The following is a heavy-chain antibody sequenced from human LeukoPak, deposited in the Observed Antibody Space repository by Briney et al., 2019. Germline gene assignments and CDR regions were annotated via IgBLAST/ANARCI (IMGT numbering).Heavy chain of an antibody. D-gene: IGHD6-19*01. Sequence: PGGSLRLSCAASGFTFSSYAMSWVRQAPGKGLEWVSAISGSGGSTYYADSVKGRFTISRDNAKNTLYLQMNSLRAEDTAVYYCASASGSGWLSVGDDAFDIWGQGTMVTVSS. CDR2: ISGSGGST. CDR3: ASASGSGWLSVGDDAFDI. V-gene: IGHV3-23*01. CDR1: GFTFSSYA. J-gene: IGHJ3*02.